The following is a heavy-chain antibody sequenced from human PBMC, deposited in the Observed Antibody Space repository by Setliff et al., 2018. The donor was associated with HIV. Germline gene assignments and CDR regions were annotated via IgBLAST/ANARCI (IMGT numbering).Heavy chain of an antibody. V-gene: IGHV4-39*07. CDR1: GGSISNSRYY. CDR2: IYYSGST. D-gene: IGHD6-19*01. J-gene: IGHJ5*02. Sequence: PSETLSLTCTVSGGSISNSRYYWSWIRQPPGKGLEWIGSIYYSGSTNYNPSLNSRVTISVDTSKNQFSLKLSSVTAADTAVYYCASTDSSGWYADRSGFDPWGQGTLVTVSS. CDR3: ASTDSSGWYADRSGFDP.